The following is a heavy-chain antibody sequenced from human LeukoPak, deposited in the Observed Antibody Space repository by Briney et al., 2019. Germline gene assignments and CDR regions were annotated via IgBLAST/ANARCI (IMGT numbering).Heavy chain of an antibody. J-gene: IGHJ4*02. D-gene: IGHD3-9*01. CDR3: AGAXLRYFDWLLSSASFDY. CDR1: GGSFSGYY. CDR2: INHSGST. V-gene: IGHV4-34*01. Sequence: SETLSLTCAVYGGSFSGYYWSWIRQPPGKGLEWIGEINHSGSTNYNPSLKSRVTISVDTSKNQFSLKLSSVTAADTAVYYCAGAXLRYFDWLLSSASFDYWGQGTLVTVYS.